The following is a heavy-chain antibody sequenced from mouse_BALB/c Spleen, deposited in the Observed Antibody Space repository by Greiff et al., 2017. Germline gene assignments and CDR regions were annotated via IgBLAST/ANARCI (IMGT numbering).Heavy chain of an antibody. V-gene: IGHV5-6-4*01. D-gene: IGHD2-1*01. CDR1: GFTFSSYT. CDR3: TREDGNLYAMDY. CDR2: ISSGGSYT. Sequence: EVKLQESGGGLVKPGGSLKLSCAASGFTFSSYTMSWVRQTPEKRLEWVATISSGGSYTYYPDSVKGRFTISRDNAKNTLYLQMSSLKSEDTAMYYCTREDGNLYAMDYWGQGTSVTVSS. J-gene: IGHJ4*01.